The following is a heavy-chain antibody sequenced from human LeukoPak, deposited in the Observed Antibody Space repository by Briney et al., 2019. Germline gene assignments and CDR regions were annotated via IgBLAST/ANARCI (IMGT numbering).Heavy chain of an antibody. V-gene: IGHV3-15*01. CDR2: IKSKTDDGTT. J-gene: IGHJ4*02. Sequence: SGGSPRLSCAASGFSFSDAFMSWVRQAPGKGLEWVGRIKSKTDDGTTDYAAPVKGRFTISRDDSKSTLYLQMNSLQTEDTAVYYCTTSGYNWYHFDNWGQGTLVTVSS. CDR3: TTSGYNWYHFDN. CDR1: GFSFSDAF. D-gene: IGHD5-24*01.